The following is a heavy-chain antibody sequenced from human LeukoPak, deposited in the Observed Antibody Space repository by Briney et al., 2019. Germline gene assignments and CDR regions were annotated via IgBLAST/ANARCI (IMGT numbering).Heavy chain of an antibody. D-gene: IGHD6-19*01. CDR3: ATTFSGSYPEIDY. V-gene: IGHV1-2*02. J-gene: IGHJ4*02. CDR2: LNPSTGAT. Sequence: ASVKVSCKASGYSFTGYFIPWVRQAPGQGLEWMGRLNPSTGATNYAQTFQGRVTMTRDTSIDTAYMEVSALSSDDTAVYYCATTFSGSYPEIDYWGQGTLVTVSS. CDR1: GYSFTGYF.